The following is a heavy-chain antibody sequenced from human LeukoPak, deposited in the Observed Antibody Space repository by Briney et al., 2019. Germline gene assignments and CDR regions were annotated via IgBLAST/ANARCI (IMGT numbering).Heavy chain of an antibody. CDR2: FDPEDGET. J-gene: IGHJ5*02. V-gene: IGHV1-24*01. CDR3: ATDVVGSWGFDP. Sequence: ASVKVSCKVSGYTLTELSMHWVRQAPGKGLEWMGGFDPEDGETIYAQKFQGRVTMTEDTSTDTAYMELSSLRSEDTAVYYCATDVVGSWGFDPWGQGTLVTVSS. CDR1: GYTLTELS. D-gene: IGHD6-13*01.